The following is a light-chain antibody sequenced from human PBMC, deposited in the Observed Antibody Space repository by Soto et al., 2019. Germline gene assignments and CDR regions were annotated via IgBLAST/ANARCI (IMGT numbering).Light chain of an antibody. V-gene: IGKV1-39*01. CDR2: TAS. Sequence: DIQMTQSPSSLSASVGDRVTISCRASQGISDYLSWFQQKPGEAPKLLINTASTLQSGVPIRFSGAGSRTQFSLTISGLQPEDSATYYCQQTYSFPWTFGQGTRVDIK. J-gene: IGKJ1*01. CDR1: QGISDY. CDR3: QQTYSFPWT.